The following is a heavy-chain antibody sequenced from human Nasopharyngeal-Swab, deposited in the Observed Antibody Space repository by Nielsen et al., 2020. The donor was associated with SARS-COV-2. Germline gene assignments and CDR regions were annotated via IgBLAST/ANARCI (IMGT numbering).Heavy chain of an antibody. D-gene: IGHD5-24*01. CDR2: IYPGNSDT. J-gene: IGHJ5*02. CDR1: GYSFANYW. CDR3: ARWAARDGYNYEVDP. V-gene: IGHV5-51*01. Sequence: GGSLRLSCIGFGYSFANYWIGWVRQMPGKGLEWMGSIYPGNSDTRYSPAFHGRVTISADKSINTAYVQWTSLRASDTAVYYCARWAARDGYNYEVDPWGQGTLVTVSS.